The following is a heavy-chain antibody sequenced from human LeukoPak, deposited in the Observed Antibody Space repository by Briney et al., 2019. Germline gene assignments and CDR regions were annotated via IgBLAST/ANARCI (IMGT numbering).Heavy chain of an antibody. CDR3: AAGGDTAKGGKY. Sequence: SETLSLTCTVSGASISSNDYYWTWTPQHPGEDLDSLGFIHVSTSFYYNPSLRSRLIISADTAKNQMSRKLSSMTAADTAVYYCAAGGDTAKGGKYWGQGTQVTVSS. J-gene: IGHJ4*02. CDR2: IHVSTSF. D-gene: IGHD5-18*01. V-gene: IGHV4-31*03. CDR1: GASISSNDYY.